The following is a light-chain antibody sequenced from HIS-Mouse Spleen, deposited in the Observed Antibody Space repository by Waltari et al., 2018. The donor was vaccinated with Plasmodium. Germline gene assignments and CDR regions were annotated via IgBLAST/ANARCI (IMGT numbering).Light chain of an antibody. V-gene: IGLV2-8*01. J-gene: IGLJ2*01. CDR1: SSDVGGYNY. Sequence: QSALTQPPSASGPPGQPVTTSCTRTSSDVGGYNYVPWYQQHPGKAPKLMIYEVSRRPSGVPDRFSGSKSGNTASLTVSGLQAEDEADYYCSSYAGSNNLVFGGGTKLTVL. CDR2: EVS. CDR3: SSYAGSNNLV.